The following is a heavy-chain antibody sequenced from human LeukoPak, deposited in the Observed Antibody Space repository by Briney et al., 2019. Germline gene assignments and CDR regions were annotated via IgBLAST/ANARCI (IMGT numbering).Heavy chain of an antibody. Sequence: GGSLRLSCAASGFTFDDYAMHWVRQAPGKGLEWVSLISWDGGSTYYADSVKGRFTISRDNSKNSLYLQMNSLRAEDTALYYCAKIGCSSTSCYDYWGQGTLVTVSS. J-gene: IGHJ4*02. CDR2: ISWDGGST. D-gene: IGHD2-2*01. V-gene: IGHV3-43D*03. CDR1: GFTFDDYA. CDR3: AKIGCSSTSCYDY.